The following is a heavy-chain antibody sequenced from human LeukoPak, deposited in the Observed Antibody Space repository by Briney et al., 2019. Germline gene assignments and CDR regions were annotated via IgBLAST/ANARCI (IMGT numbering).Heavy chain of an antibody. Sequence: SETLSLTXAVYGGSFSGYYWSWIRQPPGKGLEWIGEINHSGSTNYNPSLKSRVTISVDTSKNQFSLKLSSVTAADTAVYYCARGPVQIIAVAGTVVLDYWGQGTLVTVSS. CDR3: ARGPVQIIAVAGTVVLDY. CDR2: INHSGST. D-gene: IGHD6-19*01. V-gene: IGHV4-34*01. CDR1: GGSFSGYY. J-gene: IGHJ4*02.